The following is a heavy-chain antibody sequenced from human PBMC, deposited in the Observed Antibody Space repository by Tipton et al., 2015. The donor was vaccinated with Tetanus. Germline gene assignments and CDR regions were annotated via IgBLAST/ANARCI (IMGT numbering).Heavy chain of an antibody. CDR3: ARAPFDFSDYFDL. Sequence: QLVQSGGGLIQPGGSLRLSCAASGFTVTSTYMAWVRQTPGKGLEWVSSIYSGSTTYYRDSVGGRFTISRDSSKNSFHLQLNNLRDEDTAIYFCARAPFDFSDYFDLWGQGTPVTVSS. J-gene: IGHJ4*02. D-gene: IGHD6-19*01. V-gene: IGHV3-53*01. CDR2: IYSGSTT. CDR1: GFTVTSTY.